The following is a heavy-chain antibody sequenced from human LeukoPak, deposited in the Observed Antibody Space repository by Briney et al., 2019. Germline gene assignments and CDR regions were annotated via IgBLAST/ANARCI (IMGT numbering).Heavy chain of an antibody. CDR2: INHSGST. D-gene: IGHD1-14*01. V-gene: IGHV4-34*01. Sequence: SETLSLTCTVSGGSISSYYWSWTRQPPGKGLEWIGEINHSGSTNYNPSLKSRVTISVDTSKNQFSLKLSSVTAADTAVYYCARGRPEYYYYGMDVWGQGTTVTVSS. J-gene: IGHJ6*02. CDR1: GGSISSYY. CDR3: ARGRPEYYYYGMDV.